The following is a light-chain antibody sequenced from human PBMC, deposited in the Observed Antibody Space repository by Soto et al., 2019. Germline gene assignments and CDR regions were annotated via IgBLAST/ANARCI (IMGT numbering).Light chain of an antibody. CDR2: VVS. V-gene: IGLV2-14*01. Sequence: QSALTQPASVSGSPGQSSTISCTGTSSDVGGYNYVSWYQQHPGKAPKLMIYVVSNRPSGVSNRFSGSKSGNTASLTISGLQAEDEADYYCSSYTSRSTLVVFGGGTQLTVL. CDR1: SSDVGGYNY. CDR3: SSYTSRSTLVV. J-gene: IGLJ2*01.